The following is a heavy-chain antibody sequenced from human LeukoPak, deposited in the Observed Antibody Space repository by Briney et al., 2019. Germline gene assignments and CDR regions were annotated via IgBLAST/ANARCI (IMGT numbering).Heavy chain of an antibody. D-gene: IGHD3-3*01. CDR3: AKHLRRRFFSRTLGFDP. J-gene: IGHJ5*02. CDR1: GGSISSSNW. V-gene: IGHV4-4*02. CDR2: IYHSGST. Sequence: PSETLSLTCAVSGGSISSSNWWSWVRQPPGKGLEWIGEIYHSGSTNYNPSLKSRVTISLDTSRNQFSLKVNSVTAADTAVYYCAKHLRRRFFSRTLGFDPWGQGTLVTVSS.